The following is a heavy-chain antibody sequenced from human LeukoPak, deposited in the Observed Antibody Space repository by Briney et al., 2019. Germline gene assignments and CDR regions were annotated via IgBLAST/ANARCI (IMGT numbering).Heavy chain of an antibody. Sequence: GGSLRLSCAASGFTFSRYSMNWVRQAPGKGLEWVSYISGSCSTIYYADSVKGRFTISRDNAKNSLYLQMNSLRDEDTAVYYCARGAGRGGYYFDYWGQGTLVSVSS. V-gene: IGHV3-48*02. CDR3: ARGAGRGGYYFDY. CDR2: ISGSCSTI. CDR1: GFTFSRYS. D-gene: IGHD6-13*01. J-gene: IGHJ4*02.